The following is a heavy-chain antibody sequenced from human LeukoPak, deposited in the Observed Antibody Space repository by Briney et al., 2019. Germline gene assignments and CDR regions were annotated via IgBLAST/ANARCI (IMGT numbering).Heavy chain of an antibody. CDR3: ARVSHSGYDYFY. J-gene: IGHJ4*02. Sequence: GGSLRLSCAASGFTFSSYEMNWVRQAPGKGLEWVSYISSSGSTIYYAGSVKGRFTISRDNAKNSLYLQMNSLRAEDTAVYYCARVSHSGYDYFYWGQGTLVTVSS. V-gene: IGHV3-48*03. CDR2: ISSSGSTI. CDR1: GFTFSSYE. D-gene: IGHD5-12*01.